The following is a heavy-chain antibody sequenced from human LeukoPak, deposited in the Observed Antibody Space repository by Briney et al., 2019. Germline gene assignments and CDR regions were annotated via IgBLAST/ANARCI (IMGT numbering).Heavy chain of an antibody. D-gene: IGHD6-13*01. CDR3: ATVRKYSSSWYKSYYYYMDV. CDR1: GYTFTDYY. Sequence: ASVKVSCEVSGYTFTDYYMHWVQQAPGKGLEWMGLVDPEDGETIYAEKFQGRVTITADTSTDTAYMELSSLRSEDTAVYYCATVRKYSSSWYKSYYYYMDVWGKGTTVTVSS. CDR2: VDPEDGET. V-gene: IGHV1-69-2*01. J-gene: IGHJ6*03.